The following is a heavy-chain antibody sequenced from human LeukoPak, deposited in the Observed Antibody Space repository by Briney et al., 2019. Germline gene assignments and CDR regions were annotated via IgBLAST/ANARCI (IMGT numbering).Heavy chain of an antibody. V-gene: IGHV3-48*03. D-gene: IGHD4-17*01. CDR1: GFTFSSYK. Sequence: GGSLRLSYAASGFTFSSYKMIWVRQAPGKGLEWVSYISGSGSLIYYTDSVKGRFTISRDNAKNSLYLQMNSLRAEDTAVYYCARGTYGDSFWGRGTLVTVSS. CDR3: ARGTYGDSF. J-gene: IGHJ4*02. CDR2: ISGSGSLI.